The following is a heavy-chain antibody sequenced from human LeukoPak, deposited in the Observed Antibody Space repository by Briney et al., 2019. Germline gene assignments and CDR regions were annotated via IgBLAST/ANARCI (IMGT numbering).Heavy chain of an antibody. CDR1: GYTFTIYS. D-gene: IGHD2-21*02. CDR2: ISAYNSNT. V-gene: IGHV1-18*01. Sequence: GASGTLSFSASGYTFTIYSISRVRHAPGQGHEWMRWISAYNSNTNYAQKRQGRVTMTTDTSTRTACLELRILRSDDTDVYDCASSDRHIVVVTAIPTRPHDYWGQGTLVSVSS. CDR3: ASSDRHIVVVTAIPTRPHDY. J-gene: IGHJ4*02.